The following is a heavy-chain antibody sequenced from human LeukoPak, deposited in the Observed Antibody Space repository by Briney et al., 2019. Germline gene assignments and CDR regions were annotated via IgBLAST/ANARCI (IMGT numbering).Heavy chain of an antibody. V-gene: IGHV3-7*05. CDR2: VNEDGSEK. D-gene: IGHD3-16*01. Sequence: PGGSLRLSCEVSGFTFRTYWMTWVRQAPGKGLKWVASVNEDGSEKYLVDSVKGRFTISRDNAKSSLFLQLHSLGAEDTAVYYCARGFAWLDNWGQGTRVTVFS. CDR3: ARGFAWLDN. J-gene: IGHJ5*02. CDR1: GFTFRTYW.